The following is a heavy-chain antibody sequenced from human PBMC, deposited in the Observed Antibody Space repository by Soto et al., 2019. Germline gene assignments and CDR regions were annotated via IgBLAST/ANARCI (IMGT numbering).Heavy chain of an antibody. CDR2: IYYSGST. CDR1: GGSISSGGYY. CDR3: ARHAPRYSGYDIKYYFDY. J-gene: IGHJ4*02. D-gene: IGHD5-12*01. Sequence: PWETLSLTCTVSGGSISSGGYYWSSIRQHPGKGLEWIGYIYYSGSTYYNPSLKSRVTISVDTSKNQFSLKLSSVTAADTAVYYCARHAPRYSGYDIKYYFDYWGQGTLVTVSS. V-gene: IGHV4-31*03.